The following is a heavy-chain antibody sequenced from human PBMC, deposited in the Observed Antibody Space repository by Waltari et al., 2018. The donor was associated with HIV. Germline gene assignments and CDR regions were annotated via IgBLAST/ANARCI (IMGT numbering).Heavy chain of an antibody. V-gene: IGHV4-30-4*01. J-gene: IGHJ4*02. CDR1: GCSISSGDSY. Sequence: QLHLQESGPGLVKPSQTLSLICSVSGCSISSGDSYWSWIRQPPGKGLEWIGYIYYSGSAYYNSALKSRLTISIDTSKNQFSLKLNSVTAADTAVYYCARDHFPPRLRDFAGDWGQGILVTVSS. CDR3: ARDHFPPRLRDFAGD. CDR2: IYYSGSA. D-gene: IGHD3-9*01.